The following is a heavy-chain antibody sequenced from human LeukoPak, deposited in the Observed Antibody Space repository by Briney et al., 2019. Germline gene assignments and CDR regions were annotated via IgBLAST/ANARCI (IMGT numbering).Heavy chain of an antibody. CDR3: ARDAGNSGYGCDL. V-gene: IGHV3-48*01. CDR2: IRSSSET. J-gene: IGHJ5*02. Sequence: GGSLRLSCAASGFIFSQYSMNWVRQAPGKGLEWVSHIRSSSETFYADSVKGRFTISRDNARNSLYLQMNNLRGEDTAIYYCARDAGNSGYGCDLWGQGTLVSVSS. CDR1: GFIFSQYS. D-gene: IGHD5-12*01.